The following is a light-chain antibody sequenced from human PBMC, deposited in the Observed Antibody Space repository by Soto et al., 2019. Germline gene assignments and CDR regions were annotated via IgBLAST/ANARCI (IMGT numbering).Light chain of an antibody. CDR1: SSNIGSNT. CDR2: SNN. CDR3: ASWADSLNGVV. J-gene: IGLJ2*01. V-gene: IGLV1-44*01. Sequence: QSVLTQPPSASGTPGQRVTISCSGSSSNIGSNTVNWYQQLPGTAPKLLIYSNNQRPSGGPDRFSGSKSGTSASLAISGLQSEDEADYDCASWADSLNGVVFGGGTQLTVL.